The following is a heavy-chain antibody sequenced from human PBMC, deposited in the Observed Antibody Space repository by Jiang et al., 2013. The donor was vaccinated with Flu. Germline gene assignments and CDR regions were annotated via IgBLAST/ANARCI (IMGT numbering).Heavy chain of an antibody. J-gene: IGHJ2*01. CDR1: GGSISSYY. CDR3: ARLPPSAEVPEGYFDL. Sequence: GSGLVKPSETLSLTCTVSGGSISSYYWSWVRQPPGKGLDWIGYIYYSGSTNYNPSLKSRVTISVDTSKNQFSLKVSAVTAADTAVYYCARLPPSAEVPEGYFDLWGRGTLVTVSS. CDR2: IYYSGST. D-gene: IGHD4/OR15-4a*01. V-gene: IGHV4-59*01.